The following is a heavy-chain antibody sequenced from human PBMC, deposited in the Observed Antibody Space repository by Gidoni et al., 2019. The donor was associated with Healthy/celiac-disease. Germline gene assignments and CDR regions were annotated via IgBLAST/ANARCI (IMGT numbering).Heavy chain of an antibody. V-gene: IGHV1-2*02. Sequence: QQQLVQSGAEVKKPGASVKVPCKASGYTFTGYYMHWVRQAPGQGLEWMGWINPNSGGTNYAQKFQGRVTMTRDTSISTAYMELSRLRSDDTAVYYCARAGFDSYGFEELYYFDYWGQGTLVTVSS. CDR1: GYTFTGYY. CDR2: INPNSGGT. CDR3: ARAGFDSYGFEELYYFDY. D-gene: IGHD5-18*01. J-gene: IGHJ4*02.